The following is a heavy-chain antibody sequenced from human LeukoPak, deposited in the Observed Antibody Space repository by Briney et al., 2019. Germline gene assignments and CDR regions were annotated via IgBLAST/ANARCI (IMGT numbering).Heavy chain of an antibody. CDR1: GYTFTGYY. V-gene: IGHV1-2*02. Sequence: ASVKVSCKASGYTFTGYYMHWVRQAPGQGLEWMGWINPNSGGTNYAQKFQGRVTMTRDTSISTAYMELSRLRSDDTAVYYCARDQGSGWYLYFQHWGQGTLVTVSS. D-gene: IGHD6-19*01. CDR3: ARDQGSGWYLYFQH. J-gene: IGHJ1*01. CDR2: INPNSGGT.